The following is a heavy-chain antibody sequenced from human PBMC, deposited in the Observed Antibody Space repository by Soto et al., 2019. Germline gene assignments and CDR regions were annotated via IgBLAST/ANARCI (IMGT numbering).Heavy chain of an antibody. J-gene: IGHJ6*02. Sequence: PSETLSLPCTVSGGSISSGDYYWSWIRQPPGKGLEWIGYIYYSGSTYYNPSLKSRVTISVDTSKNQFSLKLSSVTAADTAVYYCARVPGYSSSWYYYGMDVWGQGTTVTVSS. CDR2: IYYSGST. D-gene: IGHD6-13*01. V-gene: IGHV4-30-4*01. CDR1: GGSISSGDYY. CDR3: ARVPGYSSSWYYYGMDV.